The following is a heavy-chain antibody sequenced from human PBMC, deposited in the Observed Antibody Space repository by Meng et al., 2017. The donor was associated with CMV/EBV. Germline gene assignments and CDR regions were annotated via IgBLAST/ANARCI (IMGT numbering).Heavy chain of an antibody. CDR3: AKDHRDFWSGYTTGWFDP. D-gene: IGHD3-3*01. V-gene: IGHV3-23*03. Sequence: GESLKISCAASGFTFSSYAISWVRQAPGKGLEWVSVIYSGGSSTYYADSVKGRFTISSDNYKTTLYLQMNSLRAKYTAVYYCAKDHRDFWSGYTTGWFDPWGQGTLVTVSS. CDR1: GFTFSSYA. CDR2: IYSGGSST. J-gene: IGHJ5*02.